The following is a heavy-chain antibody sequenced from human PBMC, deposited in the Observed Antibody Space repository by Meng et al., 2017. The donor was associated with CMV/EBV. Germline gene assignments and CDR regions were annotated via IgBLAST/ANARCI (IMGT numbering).Heavy chain of an antibody. CDR2: IRYDGSEK. Sequence: GGSLRLSCAASGFTFTNYGMHWVRQAPDKGLEWVAFIRYDGSEKYYGDSVEGRLTISRDNSKDTVYLQMNRLRLDDTALYYCAKVSGGEGVMDVWGQGTSVTVSS. V-gene: IGHV3-30*02. CDR3: AKVSGGEGVMDV. CDR1: GFTFTNYG. D-gene: IGHD3-10*01. J-gene: IGHJ6*02.